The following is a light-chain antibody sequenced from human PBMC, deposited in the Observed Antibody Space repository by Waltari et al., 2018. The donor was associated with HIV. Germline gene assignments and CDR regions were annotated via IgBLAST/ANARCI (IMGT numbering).Light chain of an antibody. V-gene: IGLV2-8*01. J-gene: IGLJ2*01. CDR1: EGDVGGYNS. CDR3: NSYAGSNNVV. Sequence: ALTHLPSPPGPLGRSSPISGLETEGDVGGYNSVPWYQQHQGKAPKLMIYEVSTRPSGVPDRFSGSKSGNTASLTVSGLQAEDEADYYCNSYAGSNNVVFGGGTKVTVL. CDR2: EVS.